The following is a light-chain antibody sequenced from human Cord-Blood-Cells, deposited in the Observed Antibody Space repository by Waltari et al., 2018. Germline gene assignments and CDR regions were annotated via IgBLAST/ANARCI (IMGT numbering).Light chain of an antibody. CDR3: QQYNNWPTWT. CDR1: QSVSSN. V-gene: IGKV3-15*01. Sequence: EIVMTQSPATLSVSPGERATLSCRASQSVSSNLAWYQQKPGQAPSLLIYGASTRATGIPARFIGSGSGTEFTLTISSLQSEDFAVYYCQQYNNWPTWTFGQGTKVEIK. J-gene: IGKJ1*01. CDR2: GAS.